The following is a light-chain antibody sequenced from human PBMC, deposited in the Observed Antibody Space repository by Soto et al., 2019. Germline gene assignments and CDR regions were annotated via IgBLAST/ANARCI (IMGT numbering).Light chain of an antibody. Sequence: DIQMTQSPSTLSGSVGYRFTITCRASQTISSWLSWYQQKPGTAPKLLIFDASRLESGVPSRFSGSASGTEFTLTISSLQSEDFAVYYCQQYNNWPRTFGQGTKGDIK. CDR1: QTISSW. V-gene: IGKV1-5*01. J-gene: IGKJ1*01. CDR3: QQYNNWPRT. CDR2: DAS.